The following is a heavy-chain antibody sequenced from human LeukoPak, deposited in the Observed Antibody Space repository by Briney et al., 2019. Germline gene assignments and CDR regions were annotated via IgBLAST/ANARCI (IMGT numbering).Heavy chain of an antibody. CDR1: GFTFSSYW. CDR3: ASPYSGSYYGFDY. Sequence: GGSLRLSCAASGFTFSSYWIHWVRQAPGKGLVWVSRINSDGYSTSYADSVKGRFTISRDNAKNTLYLQMNSLRAEDTAVYYCASPYSGSYYGFDYWGQGTLVTVSS. V-gene: IGHV3-74*01. CDR2: INSDGYST. D-gene: IGHD1-26*01. J-gene: IGHJ4*02.